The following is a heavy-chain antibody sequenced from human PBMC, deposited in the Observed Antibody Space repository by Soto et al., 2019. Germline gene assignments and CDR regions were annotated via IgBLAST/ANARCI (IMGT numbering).Heavy chain of an antibody. CDR2: ISSSGYI. CDR1: GFTFSSYE. Sequence: PGGSLRLSCAASGFTFSSYEMDWVRQAPGKGLEWVAYISSSGYIMYADSVKGRFTISRDNADNSLYLQMNSLRAEDTAVYYCTKEKSVMYSGYNAFDIWGRGTMVTVSS. CDR3: TKEKSVMYSGYNAFDI. J-gene: IGHJ3*02. D-gene: IGHD5-12*01. V-gene: IGHV3-48*03.